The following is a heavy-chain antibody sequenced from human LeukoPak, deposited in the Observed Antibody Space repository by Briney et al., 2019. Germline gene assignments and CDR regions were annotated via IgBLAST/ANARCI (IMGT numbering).Heavy chain of an antibody. CDR2: ISYDGSNK. D-gene: IGHD3-22*01. J-gene: IGHJ4*02. CDR3: ARGLHYYDSSGLYDY. CDR1: GFTFSSYA. Sequence: GGSLRLSCAASGFTFSSYAMHWVRQAPGKGLEWVAVISYDGSNKYYADSVKGRFTISRDNSKNTLYLQMNSMRAEDTAVYYCARGLHYYDSSGLYDYWGQRTLVTVSS. V-gene: IGHV3-30-3*01.